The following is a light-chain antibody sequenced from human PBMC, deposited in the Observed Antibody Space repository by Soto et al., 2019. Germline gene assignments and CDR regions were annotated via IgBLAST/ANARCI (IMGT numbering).Light chain of an antibody. J-gene: IGKJ1*01. V-gene: IGKV2-30*01. Sequence: DVVMTQSPLSLPVALGQPASISCRSIQSLVYSDGNAYLTWFQQRPGQSPRRLIYRVSNRHSGVPDRFSGSGSGTDFTLKISRVEAEDVGVYYCMQGTQWPPTFGPGTKVEIK. CDR1: QSLVYSDGNAY. CDR2: RVS. CDR3: MQGTQWPPT.